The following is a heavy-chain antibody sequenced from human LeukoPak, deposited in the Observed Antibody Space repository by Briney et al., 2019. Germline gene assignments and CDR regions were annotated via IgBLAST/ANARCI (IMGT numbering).Heavy chain of an antibody. J-gene: IGHJ4*02. V-gene: IGHV4-34*01. CDR2: INHSGST. D-gene: IGHD4-23*01. Sequence: GSLRLSCAASGFTFSDYYMSWIRQPPGKGLEWIGEINHSGSTNYNPSLKSRVTISVDTSKNQFSLKLSSVTAADTAVYYCARKPARRLRWPYYFDYWGQGTLVTVSS. CDR3: ARKPARRLRWPYYFDY. CDR1: GFTFSDYY.